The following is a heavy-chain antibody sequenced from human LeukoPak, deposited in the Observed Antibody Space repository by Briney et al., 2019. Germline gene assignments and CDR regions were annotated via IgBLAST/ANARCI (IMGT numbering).Heavy chain of an antibody. CDR1: GFTVSSNY. D-gene: IGHD5-18*01. Sequence: GGSLRLSCAVSGFTVSSNYMSWVGQAPGKGLEWVSLIYSGGSTYYADSVKGRFTISRDNSKNTLYLQMNSLRAEDTAVYYCARRGYDYGSPFDYWGQGTLVTVSS. V-gene: IGHV3-53*01. J-gene: IGHJ4*02. CDR2: IYSGGST. CDR3: ARRGYDYGSPFDY.